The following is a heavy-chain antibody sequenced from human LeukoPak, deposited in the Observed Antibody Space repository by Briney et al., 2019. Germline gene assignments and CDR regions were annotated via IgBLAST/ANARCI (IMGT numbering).Heavy chain of an antibody. J-gene: IGHJ4*02. CDR2: IKQDGNEK. CDR1: GFTFDAYW. CDR3: ARDPLTQNDY. D-gene: IGHD1-14*01. V-gene: IGHV3-7*01. Sequence: GGSLRLSCAASGFTFDAYWISWVRQAPGKGLEWVANIKQDGNEKYYVDSVKGRFTIYRDNAKNSLYLQMNSLRADDTAVYYCARDPLTQNDYWGQGTLVAVSS.